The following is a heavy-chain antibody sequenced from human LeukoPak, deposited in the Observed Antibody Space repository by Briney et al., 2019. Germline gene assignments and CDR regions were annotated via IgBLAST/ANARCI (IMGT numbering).Heavy chain of an antibody. CDR2: IYPGDSDT. J-gene: IGHJ5*02. Sequence: GESLKISCEGSGYSFTSYWIGWVRQMPGKGLEWMGMIYPGDSDTRYSPSFQGQVTISADKSISTAYLQWSSLKASDTAMYYCARHFYGDYKDPYWFDPWGQGTLVTVSS. V-gene: IGHV5-51*01. CDR3: ARHFYGDYKDPYWFDP. CDR1: GYSFTSYW. D-gene: IGHD4-17*01.